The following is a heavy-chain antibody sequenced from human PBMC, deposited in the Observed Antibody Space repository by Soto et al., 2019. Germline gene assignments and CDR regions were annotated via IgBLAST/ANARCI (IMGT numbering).Heavy chain of an antibody. Sequence: PGGSLRLSCAASGFTFDDYGMSWVRQAPGKGLEWVSGINWNGGSTGYADSVKGRFTISRDNAKNSLYLQMNSLRAEDTALYYWARVPDSSGWYENDYWGQGTLVTVSS. CDR1: GFTFDDYG. CDR2: INWNGGST. V-gene: IGHV3-20*04. J-gene: IGHJ4*02. CDR3: ARVPDSSGWYENDY. D-gene: IGHD6-19*01.